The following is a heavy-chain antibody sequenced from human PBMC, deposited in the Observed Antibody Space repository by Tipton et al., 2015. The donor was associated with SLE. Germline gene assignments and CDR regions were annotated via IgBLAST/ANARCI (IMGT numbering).Heavy chain of an antibody. D-gene: IGHD1-26*01. CDR3: ARSGSYFGWFDP. J-gene: IGHJ5*02. CDR2: ISPSNGYT. V-gene: IGHV1-46*01. Sequence: GPEVKKPGASVKVSCKASGYTFTRYNLHWVRQAPGQGLEWLGTISPSNGYTDYAQNFQGRVTMARDTSTSTVYMELYSLRSEDTAVYYCARSGSYFGWFDPWGQGTLVTVSS. CDR1: GYTFTRYN.